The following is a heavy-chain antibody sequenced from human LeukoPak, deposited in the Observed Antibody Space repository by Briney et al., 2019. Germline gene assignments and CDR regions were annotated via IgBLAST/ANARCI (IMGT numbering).Heavy chain of an antibody. Sequence: GRSLRLSCAASGFTFSSYGMHWVRQAPGKGLVWVSRINTDGSSTSYADSVMGRFTISRDNAKNTLYLQMNSLRAEDTAVYYCARNHYYYYMDVWGKGTTVTVSS. CDR3: ARNHYYYYMDV. V-gene: IGHV3-74*01. CDR2: INTDGSST. J-gene: IGHJ6*03. CDR1: GFTFSSYG.